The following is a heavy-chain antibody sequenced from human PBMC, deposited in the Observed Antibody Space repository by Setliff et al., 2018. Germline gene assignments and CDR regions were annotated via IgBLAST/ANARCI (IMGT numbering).Heavy chain of an antibody. CDR1: GDSISSGTYY. CDR2: IYTSGST. J-gene: IGHJ5*02. D-gene: IGHD1-26*01. Sequence: SETLSLTCTVSGDSISSGTYYWSYWTWIRQPAGKGLEWIGHIYTSGSTNYNPSLKSRVTISVDTSKNQFSLKLSSVTAADTAVYYCARVLNWFDPWGQGTLVTVSS. CDR3: ARVLNWFDP. V-gene: IGHV4-61*09.